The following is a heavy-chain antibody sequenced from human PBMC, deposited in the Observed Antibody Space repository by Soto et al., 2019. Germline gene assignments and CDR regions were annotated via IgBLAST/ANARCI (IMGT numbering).Heavy chain of an antibody. CDR3: ARHGRDYSDSKGGYNWFDR. CDR2: ICPGDSDA. J-gene: IGHJ5*02. D-gene: IGHD1-26*01. V-gene: IGHV5-51*01. Sequence: PGESLKISCKGSQYIFTNYWVAWVRRMPGKGLEWIGNICPGDSDAKYSPSFEGQVTISVDKSINTAYLQWNNLKASDTALYYCARHGRDYSDSKGGYNWFDRWGQGTLVTVSS. CDR1: QYIFTNYW.